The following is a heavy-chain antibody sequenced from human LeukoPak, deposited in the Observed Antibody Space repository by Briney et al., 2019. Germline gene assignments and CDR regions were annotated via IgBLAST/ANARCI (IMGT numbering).Heavy chain of an antibody. Sequence: ASVKVSCKASGCTFTGYAISWVRQAPGQGLEWMGWISTYNGNTNYAQNLQDRVTMTTDTSTSTAYMELRSLRSDDTAVYYCARGYSYGYRDYFDFWGQGTLVTVSS. V-gene: IGHV1-18*01. CDR1: GCTFTGYA. CDR3: ARGYSYGYRDYFDF. J-gene: IGHJ4*02. CDR2: ISTYNGNT. D-gene: IGHD5-18*01.